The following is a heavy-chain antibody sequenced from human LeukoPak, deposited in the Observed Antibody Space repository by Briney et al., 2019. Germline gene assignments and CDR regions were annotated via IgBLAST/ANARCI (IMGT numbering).Heavy chain of an antibody. CDR1: GYTFTGYY. CDR2: INPNSGGT. D-gene: IGHD3-10*01. J-gene: IGHJ5*02. V-gene: IGHV1-2*06. Sequence: GASVKVSCKAFGYTFTGYYMHWVRQAPGQGLEWMGRINPNSGGTNYAQKFQGRVTMTRDTSISTAYMELSRLRSDDTAVYYCARDEALLWFGELLGELFDPWGQGNLVTVSS. CDR3: ARDEALLWFGELLGELFDP.